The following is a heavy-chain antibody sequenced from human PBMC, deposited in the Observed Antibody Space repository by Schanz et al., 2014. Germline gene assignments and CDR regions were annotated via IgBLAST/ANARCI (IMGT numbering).Heavy chain of an antibody. J-gene: IGHJ4*02. Sequence: VQLVESGGGLVQPGGSLRLSCAASGFSVGNKYMAWIRQAPGKGPEYVSYISSGGTTTYHSDSVKGRFTISRDSAENSLYLQMNSLRAEDTAVYYCAKVRYSSGWRGDYFDEWGQGTLVTVAS. V-gene: IGHV3-11*01. CDR2: ISSGGTTT. D-gene: IGHD6-25*01. CDR1: GFSVGNKY. CDR3: AKVRYSSGWRGDYFDE.